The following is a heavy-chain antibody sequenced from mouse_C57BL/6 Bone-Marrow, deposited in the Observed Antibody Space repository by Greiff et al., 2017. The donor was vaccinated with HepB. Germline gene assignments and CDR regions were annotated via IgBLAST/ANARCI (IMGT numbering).Heavy chain of an antibody. CDR1: GYTFTDYY. CDR3: ARSPFLPDV. Sequence: QVQLQQSGAELVRPGASVKLSCKASGYTFTDYYINWVKQRPGQGLEWIARIYPGSGNTYYNEKFKGKATLTAEKSSSTAYMQLSSLTSEDSAVYFCARSPFLPDVWGTGTTVTVSS. J-gene: IGHJ1*03. CDR2: IYPGSGNT. V-gene: IGHV1-76*01.